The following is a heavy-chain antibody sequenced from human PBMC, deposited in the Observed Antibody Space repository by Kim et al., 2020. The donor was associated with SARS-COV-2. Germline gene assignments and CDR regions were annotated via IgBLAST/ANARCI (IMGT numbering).Heavy chain of an antibody. J-gene: IGHJ2*01. Sequence: ASVKVSCKASGYTFTSYAMHWVRQAPGQRLEWMGWINAGNGNTKYSQKFQGRVTITRDTSASTAYMELSSLRSEDTAVYYCARGGKPRTMVRGPYWYFDLWGRGTLVTVSS. V-gene: IGHV1-3*01. CDR2: INAGNGNT. CDR1: GYTFTSYA. CDR3: ARGGKPRTMVRGPYWYFDL. D-gene: IGHD3-10*01.